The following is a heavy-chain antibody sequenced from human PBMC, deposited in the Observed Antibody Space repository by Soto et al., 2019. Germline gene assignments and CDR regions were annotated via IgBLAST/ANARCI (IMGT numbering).Heavy chain of an antibody. D-gene: IGHD3-10*01. V-gene: IGHV3-23*01. CDR1: GFTFSSYS. CDR3: AKGEYTITVVRGVIHDAFDI. Sequence: PGGSLRLSCAASGFTFSSYSMSWVRQAPGKGLEWVSAISGSGGSTYYADSVKGRFTISRDNSKNTLYLQMNSLRAEDTAVYYCAKGEYTITVVRGVIHDAFDIWGQGTMVTVSS. CDR2: ISGSGGST. J-gene: IGHJ3*02.